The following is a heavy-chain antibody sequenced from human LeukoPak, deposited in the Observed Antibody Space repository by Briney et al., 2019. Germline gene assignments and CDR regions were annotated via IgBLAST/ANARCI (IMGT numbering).Heavy chain of an antibody. CDR2: MNPNSGNT. D-gene: IGHD2-2*01. V-gene: IGHV1-8*03. Sequence: ASVKVSCKASGYTFTSYDINWVRQATGQGLEWMGWMNPNSGNTGYAQKFQGRVTITRNTSISTAYMELSSLRSEDTAVYYCAVYCSSTSCSPDAFDIWGQGTMVTVSS. J-gene: IGHJ3*02. CDR3: AVYCSSTSCSPDAFDI. CDR1: GYTFTSYD.